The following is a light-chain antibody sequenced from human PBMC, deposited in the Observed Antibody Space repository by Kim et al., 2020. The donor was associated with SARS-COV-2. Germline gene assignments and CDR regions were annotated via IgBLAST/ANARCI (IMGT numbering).Light chain of an antibody. Sequence: QSVLAQPPSVSGAPGQRVTISCTGSTSNIGAGYDVHWYHQLPGTAPKLLIYGNTNRPSGVPDRFSASKSGTSASLAITGLQAEDEADYYCQSYDSSLSVVFGGGTQLTVL. V-gene: IGLV1-40*01. CDR3: QSYDSSLSVV. CDR2: GNT. CDR1: TSNIGAGYD. J-gene: IGLJ2*01.